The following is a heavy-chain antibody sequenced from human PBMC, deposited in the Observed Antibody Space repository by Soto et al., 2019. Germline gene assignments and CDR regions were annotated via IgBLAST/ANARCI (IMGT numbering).Heavy chain of an antibody. CDR3: ARDPRGGYEIYYYYGMDV. V-gene: IGHV3-66*01. CDR1: GFPFSTYA. Sequence: GGSLRLSCVASGFPFSTYAMSWVRQAPGKGLEWVSVIYSGGSTYYADSVKGRFTISRDNSKNTLYLQMNSLRAEDTAVYYCARDPRGGYEIYYYYGMDVWGQGTTVTVSS. D-gene: IGHD5-12*01. J-gene: IGHJ6*02. CDR2: IYSGGST.